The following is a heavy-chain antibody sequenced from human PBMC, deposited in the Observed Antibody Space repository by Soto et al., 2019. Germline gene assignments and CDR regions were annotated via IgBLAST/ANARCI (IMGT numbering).Heavy chain of an antibody. CDR3: AKAITSWWLRSDYYYYGMDV. V-gene: IGHV3-23*01. Sequence: PGWSLRLSCASSVFTFISYAMSWVRQAPGKGLEWVSAISGSGGSTYYADSVKGRFTISRDNSKNALYLQMNSLRAEETAVYYCAKAITSWWLRSDYYYYGMDVWGQGTTVTVSS. J-gene: IGHJ6*02. CDR1: VFTFISYA. D-gene: IGHD5-12*01. CDR2: ISGSGGST.